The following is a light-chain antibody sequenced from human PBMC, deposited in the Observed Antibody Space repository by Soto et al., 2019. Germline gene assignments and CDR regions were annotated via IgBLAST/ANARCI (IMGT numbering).Light chain of an antibody. J-gene: IGLJ3*02. Sequence: QYALTQPPSASGSPGQSLTISCTGTSSDVGAYAYVSWYQQHTGKAPKLLIYQVSKRPSGVPDRFSGSRSGNTVSLTVSGLQAEDEADYYCSSYAGSSLWVFGGGTKLTVL. CDR3: SSYAGSSLWV. V-gene: IGLV2-8*01. CDR2: QVS. CDR1: SSDVGAYAY.